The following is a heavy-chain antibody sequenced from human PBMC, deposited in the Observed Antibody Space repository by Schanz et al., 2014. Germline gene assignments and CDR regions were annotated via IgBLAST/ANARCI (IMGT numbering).Heavy chain of an antibody. J-gene: IGHJ4*02. CDR1: GFTFSTYA. V-gene: IGHV3-23*01. Sequence: EVHLLESGGGLVQPGGSLRLSCAASGFTFSTYAMSWVRQAPGKGLEWVSRMIGSGSSVFYADSVKGRFTISRDNAKNSLYLQVNNLSAEDTAVYYCVRDLAAVGVFDYWGQGSLVTVSP. CDR3: VRDLAAVGVFDY. CDR2: MIGSGSSV. D-gene: IGHD6-13*01.